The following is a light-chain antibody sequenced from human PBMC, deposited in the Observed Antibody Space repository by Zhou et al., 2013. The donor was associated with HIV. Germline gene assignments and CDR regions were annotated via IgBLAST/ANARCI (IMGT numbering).Light chain of an antibody. CDR3: QQYDNIPWT. J-gene: IGKJ1*01. CDR2: DAS. Sequence: DIQMTQSPSSLSASVGDRVTITCQASQDISNYLNWYQQKPGKAPKLLIYDASNLETGVPSRFSGSGSATDFTFTISSLQTEDIATYYCQQYDNIPWTFGPRDQGGN. CDR1: QDISNY. V-gene: IGKV1-33*01.